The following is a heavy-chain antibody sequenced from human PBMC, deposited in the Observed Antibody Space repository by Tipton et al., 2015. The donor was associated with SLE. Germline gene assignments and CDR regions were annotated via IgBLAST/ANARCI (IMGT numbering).Heavy chain of an antibody. CDR1: GGSFNGYY. V-gene: IGHV4-34*01. CDR2: INHSGST. J-gene: IGHJ4*02. CDR3: ARELRAGYFDY. D-gene: IGHD3-10*01. Sequence: TLSLTCAVYGGSFNGYYWSWIRQPPGKGLEWIGEINHSGSTNYNPSLKSRVTISVDTSKNQFSLKLSSVTAADTAVYYCARELRAGYFDYWGQGTLVTVSS.